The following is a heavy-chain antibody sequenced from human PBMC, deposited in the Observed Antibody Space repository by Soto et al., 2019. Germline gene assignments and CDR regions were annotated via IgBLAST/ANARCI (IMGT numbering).Heavy chain of an antibody. J-gene: IGHJ5*02. V-gene: IGHV3-15*01. Sequence: GGSLRLSCAASGFTFTNAWMSWVRQAPGKGLEWVARIKSKTDGGTTDYATPVKGRFTISRDDSKNTLYLQMNSLKIEDTAVYYCARVPDRWGQGTLVTVSS. CDR3: ARVPDR. D-gene: IGHD2-2*01. CDR1: GFTFTNAW. CDR2: IKSKTDGGTT.